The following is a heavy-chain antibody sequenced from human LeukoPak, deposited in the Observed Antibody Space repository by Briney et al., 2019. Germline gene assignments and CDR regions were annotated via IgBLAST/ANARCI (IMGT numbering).Heavy chain of an antibody. Sequence: SETLSLTCTVSGVSISSYYWSWIRQPPGKGLEWIGYIYYSGSTNYNPSLKSRVTISVDTSKNQFSLKLSSVTAADTAVYYCARTGGITIFGVAPQNWFDPWGQGTLVTVSS. CDR3: ARTGGITIFGVAPQNWFDP. J-gene: IGHJ5*02. D-gene: IGHD3-3*01. CDR1: GVSISSYY. CDR2: IYYSGST. V-gene: IGHV4-59*01.